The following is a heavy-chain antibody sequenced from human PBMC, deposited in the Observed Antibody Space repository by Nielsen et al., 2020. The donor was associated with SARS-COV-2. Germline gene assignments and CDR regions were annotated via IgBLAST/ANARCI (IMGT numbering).Heavy chain of an antibody. Sequence: SETLSLTCTVSGGSISSGDYYWSWIRQPPGKGLEWIGYIYYSGSTYYNPSLKSRVTISVDTSKNQFSLKLSSVTAADTAVYYCARFSIVVVPAAYYYFDYWGQGTLVTVSS. J-gene: IGHJ4*02. D-gene: IGHD2-2*01. CDR3: ARFSIVVVPAAYYYFDY. CDR2: IYYSGST. CDR1: GGSISSGDYY. V-gene: IGHV4-30-4*01.